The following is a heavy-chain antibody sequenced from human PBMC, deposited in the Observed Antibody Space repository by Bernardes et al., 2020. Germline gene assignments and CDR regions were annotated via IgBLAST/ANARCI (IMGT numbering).Heavy chain of an antibody. CDR1: GCSVISSTYC. J-gene: IGHJ4*02. CDR3: ARQGRMTTNFDY. V-gene: IGHV4-39*01. CDR2: VSYSGST. D-gene: IGHD4-4*01. Sequence: SETLSLTCTVSGCSVISSTYCWVWLRQPPGKGLESIVSVSYSGSTSHNPSLNRRVTISVDTSKNQFPLKLSSVTAADTAVYYCARQGRMTTNFDYWGQGTLVTVSS.